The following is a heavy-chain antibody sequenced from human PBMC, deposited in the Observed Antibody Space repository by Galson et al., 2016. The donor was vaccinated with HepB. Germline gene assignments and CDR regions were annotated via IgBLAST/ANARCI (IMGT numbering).Heavy chain of an antibody. D-gene: IGHD1-20*01. V-gene: IGHV3-7*01. Sequence: SLRLSCAASGFTFSDYYMSWIRQAPGKGLEWVANIKPDGSDKYYVDSVKGRFTISRDNGKSSLFLQMNSLRAEDTAVYYCARDQPLTGSDCWGQGTLVTVSS. CDR3: ARDQPLTGSDC. CDR2: IKPDGSDK. J-gene: IGHJ4*02. CDR1: GFTFSDYY.